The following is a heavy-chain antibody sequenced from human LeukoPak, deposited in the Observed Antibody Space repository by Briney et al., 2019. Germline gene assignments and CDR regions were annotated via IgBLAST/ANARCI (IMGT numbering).Heavy chain of an antibody. CDR2: IYITGST. CDR3: ARLYSSSWYGYYFDY. CDR1: GDSISGHY. V-gene: IGHV4-4*09. Sequence: SETLSLTCTVSGDSISGHYWSWIRQPPGKGLEWIGYIYITGSTNYNPSLKSRVTISVDTSKNQFSLKLSSVTAADSAVYYCARLYSSSWYGYYFDYWGQETLVTVSS. J-gene: IGHJ4*02. D-gene: IGHD6-13*01.